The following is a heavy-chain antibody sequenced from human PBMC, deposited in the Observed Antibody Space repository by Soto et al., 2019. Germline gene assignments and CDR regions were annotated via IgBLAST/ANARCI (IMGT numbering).Heavy chain of an antibody. CDR2: IGSSGDTT. CDR1: GFIFSNYA. J-gene: IGHJ3*02. CDR3: GKDPNGDYIGAFDI. V-gene: IGHV3-23*01. D-gene: IGHD4-17*01. Sequence: GGSLRLSCAASGFIFSNYAMSWVRQAPGKGLEWVSGIGSSGDTTKLADSVKGRFTISRDDSKNTLYLQMNSLRAEDTALYYCGKDPNGDYIGAFDIWGQGTMVTVSS.